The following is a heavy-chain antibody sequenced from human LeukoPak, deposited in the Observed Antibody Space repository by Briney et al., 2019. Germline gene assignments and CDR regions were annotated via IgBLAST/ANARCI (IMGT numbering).Heavy chain of an antibody. CDR3: LGYCSGGSCYSGDH. Sequence: GGSLRLSCAASGFTFSTYAMRWVRQPPGKGLEWVSTISTTGANTYYADSVKGRFTISRDNSKNTQFLQMNSLRGEDTAVYYCLGYCSGGSCYSGDHWGQGTLVTVSS. CDR1: GFTFSTYA. J-gene: IGHJ4*02. CDR2: ISTTGANT. D-gene: IGHD2-15*01. V-gene: IGHV3-23*01.